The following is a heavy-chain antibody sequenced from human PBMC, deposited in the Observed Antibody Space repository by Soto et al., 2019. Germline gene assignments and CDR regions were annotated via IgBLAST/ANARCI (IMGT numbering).Heavy chain of an antibody. V-gene: IGHV3-11*01. CDR1: GFKFSDHY. J-gene: IGHJ6*02. CDR2: VSGSGSTI. D-gene: IGHD6-13*01. CDR3: ARDLGHTSTWYSFVTEDYYAMDV. Sequence: QVQLVESGGGLVKPGGSLRLSCAGSGFKFSDHYMSWIRQAPGKGLEWVSYVSGSGSTIHYAESVKGRFTVSRDNLKNSLDLQMNNLRVEDTAVYYCARDLGHTSTWYSFVTEDYYAMDVWGQGTTVTVSS.